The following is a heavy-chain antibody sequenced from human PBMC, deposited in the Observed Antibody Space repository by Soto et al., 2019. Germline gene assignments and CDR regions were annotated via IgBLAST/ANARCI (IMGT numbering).Heavy chain of an antibody. CDR2: MYWDGDR. CDR3: AHRLRYGSYWDVGWFDP. CDR1: GFSLTSSGVG. D-gene: IGHD5-18*01. Sequence: QITLKESGPTLVEPTQTLTLTCSFSGFSLTSSGVGVGWLRQAPGKALECLGIMYWDGDRRYKPSLKERLTITQDISKNQILLTMSHMEPLDTADSYCAHRLRYGSYWDVGWFDPWGQGTLVTVS. J-gene: IGHJ5*02. V-gene: IGHV2-5*02.